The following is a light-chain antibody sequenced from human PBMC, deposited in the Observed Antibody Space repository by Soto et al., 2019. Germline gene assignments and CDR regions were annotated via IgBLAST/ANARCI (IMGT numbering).Light chain of an antibody. Sequence: EIVLTQSPATLSLSRGDRATLSCRASQSVTSYLAWYQQKPGQAPRLLIYDASNRATGIPARFSGSGSGTDFTLTISSLQPEDFAVYYCQQRYSWPLTVGGGTKVEIK. CDR1: QSVTSY. V-gene: IGKV3-11*01. CDR3: QQRYSWPLT. J-gene: IGKJ4*01. CDR2: DAS.